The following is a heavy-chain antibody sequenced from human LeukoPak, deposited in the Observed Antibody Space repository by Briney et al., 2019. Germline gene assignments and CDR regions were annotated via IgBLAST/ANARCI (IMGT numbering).Heavy chain of an antibody. V-gene: IGHV5-51*07. CDR2: IYPGDSDT. CDR3: ARHTLPYYYDSSGYCDY. D-gene: IGHD3-22*01. CDR1: GYSFTSYW. Sequence: GESLKISCKGSGYSFTSYWIGWVHQMPGKGLEWMGIIYPGDSDTRYSPSFQGQVTISADKSISTAYLQWSSLKASDTAMYYCARHTLPYYYDSSGYCDYWGQGTLVTVSS. J-gene: IGHJ4*02.